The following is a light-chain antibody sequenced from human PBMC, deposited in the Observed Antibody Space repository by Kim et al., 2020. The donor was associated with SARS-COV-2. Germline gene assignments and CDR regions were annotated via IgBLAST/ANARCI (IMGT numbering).Light chain of an antibody. J-gene: IGLJ3*02. V-gene: IGLV2-14*03. CDR3: GSYTRSSTCL. Sequence: QSALTQPAFVSGSPGQSITISCTGTSSDVGDSDSVSWYQQHPGKAPKLMIYDVSNRPSGVSDRFSGSKSGNTASLTISGLQAEDEADYYCGSYTRSSTCLFGGGTQLTVL. CDR2: DVS. CDR1: SSDVGDSDS.